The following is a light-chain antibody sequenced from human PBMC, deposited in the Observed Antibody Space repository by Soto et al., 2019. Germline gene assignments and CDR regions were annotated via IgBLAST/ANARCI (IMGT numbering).Light chain of an antibody. CDR1: SSNIGSNT. CDR2: SNN. CDR3: AAWDDSLNAYV. Sequence: QSVLTQPPSASGTPGQGVTISCSGSSSNIGSNTVNWYQQLPGTAPKLLIYSNNQRPSGVPDRFSGSKSGTSASLAISGLQSEDEADYYCAAWDDSLNAYVFGTGTKLTVL. J-gene: IGLJ1*01. V-gene: IGLV1-44*01.